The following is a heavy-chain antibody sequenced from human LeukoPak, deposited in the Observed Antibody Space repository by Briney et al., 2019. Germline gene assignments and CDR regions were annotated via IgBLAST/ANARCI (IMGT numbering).Heavy chain of an antibody. CDR3: AKLPRDFDWLNYFDY. CDR2: INPNSGGT. D-gene: IGHD3-9*01. Sequence: ASVKVSCKASGYTFTGYYMHWVRQAPGQGLEWMGWINPNSGGTNYAQKFQGRVTMTRDTSISTAYMELSRLRSDDTAVYYCAKLPRDFDWLNYFDYWGQGTLVTVSS. J-gene: IGHJ4*02. CDR1: GYTFTGYY. V-gene: IGHV1-2*02.